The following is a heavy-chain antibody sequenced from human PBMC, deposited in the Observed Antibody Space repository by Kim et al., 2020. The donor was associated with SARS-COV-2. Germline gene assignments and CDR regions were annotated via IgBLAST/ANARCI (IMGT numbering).Heavy chain of an antibody. Sequence: GGSLRLSCAASGFIFRNFGLHWVRQAPGKGLEWVAFISNDGATAIYADSVRGRFTISRDYSENKVYLQMDSLSAGDTAVYYCARPSSSHFYFWGQVTLV. CDR2: ISNDGATA. CDR1: GFIFRNFG. CDR3: ARPSSSHFYF. J-gene: IGHJ4*02. V-gene: IGHV3-33*05. D-gene: IGHD3-10*01.